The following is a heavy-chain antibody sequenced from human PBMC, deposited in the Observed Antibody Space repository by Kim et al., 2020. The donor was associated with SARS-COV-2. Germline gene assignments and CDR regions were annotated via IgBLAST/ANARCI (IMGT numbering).Heavy chain of an antibody. V-gene: IGHV3-53*04. D-gene: IGHD6-19*01. CDR3: ARSGGSSGWATFDY. J-gene: IGHJ4*02. Sequence: ADSVKGRFTISRHNSKNTLYLQMNSLRAEDTAVYYCARSGGSSGWATFDYWGQGTLVTVSS.